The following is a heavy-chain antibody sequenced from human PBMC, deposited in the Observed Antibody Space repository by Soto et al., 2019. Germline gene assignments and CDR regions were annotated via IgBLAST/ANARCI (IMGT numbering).Heavy chain of an antibody. CDR2: LYTSGST. D-gene: IGHD2-15*01. Sequence: AETLSLTCTVSSVSIRNYYWSWIRQPAGKGLEWIGRLYTSGSTKYNPSLRGRVTMTADTTKNQLSVRLTSMTAADTAVYYCATDSAGCNGGRCYVENDFGLDVWGQGTTVTVSS. CDR1: SVSIRNYY. CDR3: ATDSAGCNGGRCYVENDFGLDV. J-gene: IGHJ6*02. V-gene: IGHV4-4*07.